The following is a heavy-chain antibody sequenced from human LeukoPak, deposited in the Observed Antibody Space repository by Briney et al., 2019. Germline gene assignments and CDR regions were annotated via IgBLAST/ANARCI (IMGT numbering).Heavy chain of an antibody. J-gene: IGHJ5*02. CDR1: GGSISSSSYY. CDR3: ARWDYGDYEAPS. CDR2: TYYSGST. V-gene: IGHV4-39*01. Sequence: SETLSLTCTVSGGSISSSSYYWGWIRQPPGKGLEWIGSTYYSGSTYYNPSLKSRVTISVDTSKNQFSLKLSSVTAADTAVYYCARWDYGDYEAPSWGQGTLVTVSS. D-gene: IGHD4-17*01.